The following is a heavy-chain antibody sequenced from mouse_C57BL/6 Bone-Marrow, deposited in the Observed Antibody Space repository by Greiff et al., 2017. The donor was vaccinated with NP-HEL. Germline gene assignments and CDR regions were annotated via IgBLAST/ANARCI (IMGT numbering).Heavy chain of an antibody. V-gene: IGHV1-52*01. D-gene: IGHD6-1*01. Sequence: QVQLKQPGAELVRPGSSVKLSCKASGYTFTSYWMHWVKQRPIQGLEWIGNIDPSDSETHYNQKFKDKATLTVDKSSSTAYMQLSSLTSEDSAVYYCARPGSNYWYFDVWGTGTTVTVSS. CDR3: ARPGSNYWYFDV. CDR2: IDPSDSET. CDR1: GYTFTSYW. J-gene: IGHJ1*03.